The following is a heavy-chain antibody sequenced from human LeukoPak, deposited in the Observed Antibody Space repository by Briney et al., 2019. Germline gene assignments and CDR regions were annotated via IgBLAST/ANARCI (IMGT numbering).Heavy chain of an antibody. CDR2: IYYSGST. V-gene: IGHV4-59*12. J-gene: IGHJ4*02. CDR3: ARGRGYDPVVFYFDS. Sequence: SETLSLTCTVSGGSISSYYWSWIRQPPGKGLEWIGYIYYSGSTNYNPSLKSRVTISEDSSKNQFSLRLHSLTAADTAIYYCARGRGYDPVVFYFDSWGQGTAVIVSS. CDR1: GGSISSYY. D-gene: IGHD2-15*01.